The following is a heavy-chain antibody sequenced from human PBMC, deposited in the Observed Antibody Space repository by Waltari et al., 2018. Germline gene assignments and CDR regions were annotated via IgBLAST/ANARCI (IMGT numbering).Heavy chain of an antibody. CDR2: IYYSGST. CDR3: ARVDPAAGTVDY. J-gene: IGHJ4*02. CDR1: GGSISSYY. D-gene: IGHD6-13*01. Sequence: QVQLQESGPGLVKSSETLSLTCTVSGGSISSYYWSWIRQPPGKGLEWIGYIYYSGSTNYNPSLKSRVTISVDTSKNQFSLKLSSVTAADTAVYYCARVDPAAGTVDYWGQGTLVTVSS. V-gene: IGHV4-59*01.